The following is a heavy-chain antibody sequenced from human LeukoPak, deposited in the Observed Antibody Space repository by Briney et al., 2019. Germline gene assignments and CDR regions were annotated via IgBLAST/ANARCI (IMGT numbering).Heavy chain of an antibody. Sequence: PGGSLRLSCAASGFTFSSYSMKWVRQAPGKGLEWVSSISGSSSYIYYADSVQGRFTISRDNAKNSLYLQMNSLRAEDTAVYYCARGGGYCSGDCYGIDYWGQGTLVTVSS. CDR3: ARGGGYCSGDCYGIDY. CDR1: GFTFSSYS. J-gene: IGHJ4*02. V-gene: IGHV3-21*01. CDR2: ISGSSSYI. D-gene: IGHD2-21*01.